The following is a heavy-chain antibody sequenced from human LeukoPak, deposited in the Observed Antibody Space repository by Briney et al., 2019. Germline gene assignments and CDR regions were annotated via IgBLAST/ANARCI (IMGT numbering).Heavy chain of an antibody. J-gene: IGHJ4*02. CDR3: AKRSGAPNNFDY. V-gene: IGHV3-43*02. D-gene: IGHD1-1*01. CDR2: ISGDGGSK. CDR1: GFTFDAHS. Sequence: GGSLRLSCAASGFTFDAHSMHWVRQAPGKGLEWFSLISGDGGSKHYAASVKGRFTISRGNSEASLFLQMRSLRSEDTAFYYRAKRSGAPNNFDYWGQGALVTVSS.